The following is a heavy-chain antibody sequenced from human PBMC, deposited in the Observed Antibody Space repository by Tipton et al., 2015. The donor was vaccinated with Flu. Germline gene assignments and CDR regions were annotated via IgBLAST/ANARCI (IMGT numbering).Heavy chain of an antibody. Sequence: TLSLTCTVSGASISSESYYWGWIRQPPGKGLEWLGNIYHSGSTNYNPSLKSRVTISLDKSKNQFSLNLSSVTAADTAVYYCARVGAVTMVRGLAFDAFDIWGLGTMVAVSS. CDR3: ARVGAVTMVRGLAFDAFDI. CDR1: GASISSESYY. V-gene: IGHV4-39*07. CDR2: IYHSGST. D-gene: IGHD3-10*01. J-gene: IGHJ3*02.